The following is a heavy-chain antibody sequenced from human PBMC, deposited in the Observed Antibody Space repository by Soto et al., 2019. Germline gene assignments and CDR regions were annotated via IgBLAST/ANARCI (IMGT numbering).Heavy chain of an antibody. Sequence: PSETLSLTCTVSGGSISSSSYYWGWIRQPPGKGLEWIGSIYYSGSTYYNPSLKSRVTISVDTSKNQFSLKLSSVTAADTAVYYCARQEGGIAVAGTGEGYYYYGMDVWGQGTTVTVSS. V-gene: IGHV4-39*01. CDR2: IYYSGST. D-gene: IGHD6-19*01. CDR1: GGSISSSSYY. CDR3: ARQEGGIAVAGTGEGYYYYGMDV. J-gene: IGHJ6*02.